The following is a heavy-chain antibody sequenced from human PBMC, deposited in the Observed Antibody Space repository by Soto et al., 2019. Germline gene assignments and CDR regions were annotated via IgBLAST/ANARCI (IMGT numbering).Heavy chain of an antibody. D-gene: IGHD2-15*01. J-gene: IGHJ4*02. CDR1: GVTFSSYS. CDR3: ARANCSGGSCYFDY. Sequence: PGGSLRLSCAASGVTFSSYSMNWVRQAPGKGLEWVSSISSSSSYIYYADSVKGRFTISRDNAKNSLYLQMNSLRAEDTAVYYCARANCSGGSCYFDYWGQGTLVTVSS. V-gene: IGHV3-21*01. CDR2: ISSSSSYI.